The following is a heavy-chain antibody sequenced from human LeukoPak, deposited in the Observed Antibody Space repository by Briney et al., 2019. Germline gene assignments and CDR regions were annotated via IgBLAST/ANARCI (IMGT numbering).Heavy chain of an antibody. CDR2: IYHSGST. CDR1: GGSFSDDY. D-gene: IGHD1-26*01. V-gene: IGHV4-34*01. CDR3: ARDPPRGTGNRVGNWFDP. J-gene: IGHJ5*02. Sequence: SATLSLTCAVYGGSFSDDYWSWIRQPPGKGLEWVGSIYHSGSTYYNPSLKSRVTISVDTSKNQFSLKLSSVTAADTAVYYCARDPPRGTGNRVGNWFDPWGQGTLVTVSS.